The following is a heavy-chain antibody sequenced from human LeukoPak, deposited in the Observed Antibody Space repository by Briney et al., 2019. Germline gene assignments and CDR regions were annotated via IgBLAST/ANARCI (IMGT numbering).Heavy chain of an antibody. CDR1: GGSISSSSYY. Sequence: SETLSLTCTVSGGSISSSSYYWGWIRQPPGKGLEWIGSIYYSGSTYYNPSLKSRVTISVDTSKNQFSLKLSSVTAADTAVYYCARAGYSSSWSTLEAFDYWGQGTLVTVSS. J-gene: IGHJ4*02. CDR3: ARAGYSSSWSTLEAFDY. CDR2: IYYSGST. V-gene: IGHV4-39*07. D-gene: IGHD6-13*01.